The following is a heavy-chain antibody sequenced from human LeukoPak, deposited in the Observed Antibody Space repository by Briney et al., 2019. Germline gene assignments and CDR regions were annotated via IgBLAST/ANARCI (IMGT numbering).Heavy chain of an antibody. CDR1: GFTFSSYS. D-gene: IGHD3-16*01. V-gene: IGHV3-48*01. CDR2: LSGSSGII. Sequence: PGGSLRLSCVASGFTFSSYSMNWVRQAPGKGLEWVSYLSGSSGIIYYADSVRGRFTISRDNAKNSLYLQMNSLRTEDTAVYYCARRSEFGVLYYMDIWGKGTTVTVSS. J-gene: IGHJ6*03. CDR3: ARRSEFGVLYYMDI.